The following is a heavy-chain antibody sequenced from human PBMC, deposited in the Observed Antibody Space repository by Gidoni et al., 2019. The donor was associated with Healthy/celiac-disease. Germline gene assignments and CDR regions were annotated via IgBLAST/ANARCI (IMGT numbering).Heavy chain of an antibody. CDR3: AKDEAPNYYDPYNWFDP. J-gene: IGHJ5*02. CDR1: GFTFSSYA. D-gene: IGHD3-22*01. Sequence: EVQLLESGGGLVQPGGSLRLSCAASGFTFSSYAMSWVRQAPGKGLEWVSAISGMGGSTYYADSVKGRFTISRDNSKNTLYLQMNSLRAEDTAVYYCAKDEAPNYYDPYNWFDPWGQGTLVTVSS. CDR2: ISGMGGST. V-gene: IGHV3-23*01.